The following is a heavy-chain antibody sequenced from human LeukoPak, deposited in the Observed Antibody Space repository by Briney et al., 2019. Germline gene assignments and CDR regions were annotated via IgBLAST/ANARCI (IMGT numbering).Heavy chain of an antibody. Sequence: ASVKVSCKASGYTFTSYGISWVRQAPGQGLEWMGRISAYNGNTNYAQKLQGRVTMTTDTSTSTAYMELRSLRSDDTAVYYCARDLRVSSSWLNFDYWGQGTLVTVSS. D-gene: IGHD6-13*01. J-gene: IGHJ4*02. CDR2: ISAYNGNT. V-gene: IGHV1-18*01. CDR1: GYTFTSYG. CDR3: ARDLRVSSSWLNFDY.